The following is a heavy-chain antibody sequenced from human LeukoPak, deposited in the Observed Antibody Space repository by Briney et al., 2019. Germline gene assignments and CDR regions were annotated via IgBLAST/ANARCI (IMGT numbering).Heavy chain of an antibody. CDR2: IIPIFGTA. D-gene: IGHD6-13*01. CDR1: GGTFSSYA. V-gene: IGHV1-69*13. Sequence: ASVKVSCKASGGTFSSYAISWVRQAPGQGLEWMGGIIPIFGTANYAQKFQGRVTITADESTSTAYMELGSLRSEDTAVYYCAREVSGYSSSWYKAAFYYGMDVWGQGTTVTVSS. J-gene: IGHJ6*02. CDR3: AREVSGYSSSWYKAAFYYGMDV.